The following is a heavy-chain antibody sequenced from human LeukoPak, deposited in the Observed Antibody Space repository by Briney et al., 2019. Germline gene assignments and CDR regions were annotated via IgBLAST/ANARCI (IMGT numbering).Heavy chain of an antibody. D-gene: IGHD2-15*01. CDR1: GGSISSGSYY. CDR2: IYISGST. V-gene: IGHV4-61*02. J-gene: IGHJ4*02. CDR3: ASSLYQSGVSRQAQDDH. Sequence: SDTLSLTCTVSGGSISSGSYYWNWMRQPAGKGLEWIGRIYISGSTNYNPSLKSGVTISVDTAKNQFTLKQSALTSAETDGYECASSLYQSGVSRQAQDDHWAQRTLVTVPS.